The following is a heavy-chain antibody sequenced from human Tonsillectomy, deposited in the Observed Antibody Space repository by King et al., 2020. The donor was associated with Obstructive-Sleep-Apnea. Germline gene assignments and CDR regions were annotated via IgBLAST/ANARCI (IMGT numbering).Heavy chain of an antibody. J-gene: IGHJ6*02. CDR2: INPSGGST. CDR1: GYTFTSYY. V-gene: IGHV1-46*01. CDR3: ARIQLWDYYGMDV. D-gene: IGHD5-18*01. Sequence: QLVQSGAEVKKPGASVKVSCKASGYTFTSYYMHWVRQAPGQGLEWMGIINPSGGSTSYAQKIQGRVTMTRDTSTSTVYMELSSLRSEDTAVYYCARIQLWDYYGMDVWGQGTTVTVSS.